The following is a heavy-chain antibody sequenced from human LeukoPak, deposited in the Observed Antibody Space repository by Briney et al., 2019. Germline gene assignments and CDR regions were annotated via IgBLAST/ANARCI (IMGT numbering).Heavy chain of an antibody. CDR2: IKPDGGER. J-gene: IGHJ4*02. Sequence: GGSLRLSCAASGFTFRTYWMSWVRQAPGKGLEWVANIKPDGGERNYVDSVKGRFTISRDNAKNSLYLQMNSLRAEDTAVYYCASSQRLGKRFGYWGQGTLVTVSS. V-gene: IGHV3-7*01. CDR1: GFTFRTYW. CDR3: ASSQRLGKRFGY. D-gene: IGHD3-16*01.